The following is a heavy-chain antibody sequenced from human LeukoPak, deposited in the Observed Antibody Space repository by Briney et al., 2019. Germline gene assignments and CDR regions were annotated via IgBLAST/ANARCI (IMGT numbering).Heavy chain of an antibody. CDR1: GVTIRSHY. V-gene: IGHV4-4*07. CDR3: ARGEHSVDS. D-gene: IGHD1-26*01. J-gene: IGHJ4*02. CDR2: IYSSGYT. Sequence: SETLSLTCTVSGVTIRSHYWNWIRQPAGKGLEWIGRIYSSGYTNDNPFLKSRITMSVDMSKNQFPLRLNSVTAADTAVYYCARGEHSVDSWGQGRLVTVSS.